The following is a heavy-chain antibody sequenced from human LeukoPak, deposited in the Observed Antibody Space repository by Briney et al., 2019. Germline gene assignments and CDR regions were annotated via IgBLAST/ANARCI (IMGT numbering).Heavy chain of an antibody. CDR1: GFTFSSYN. CDR3: ARDRESSSWFDY. CDR2: ISSSSSYI. Sequence: PGGSLRLSCAASGFTFSSYNMNWVRPAPGKGLEWVSSISSSSSYIYYTDSVKGRFTISRDNAKNSLYLQMNSLRAEDTAVYYCARDRESSSWFDYWGQGTLVTVSS. D-gene: IGHD6-13*01. V-gene: IGHV3-21*01. J-gene: IGHJ4*02.